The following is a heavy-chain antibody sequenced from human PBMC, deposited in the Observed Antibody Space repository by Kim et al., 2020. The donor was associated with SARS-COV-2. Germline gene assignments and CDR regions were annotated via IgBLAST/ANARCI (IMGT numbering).Heavy chain of an antibody. V-gene: IGHV3-53*01. CDR2: IYSGGST. D-gene: IGHD2-15*01. CDR1: GFTVSSNY. Sequence: GGSLRLSCAASGFTVSSNYMSWVRQAPGKGLEWVSVIYSGGSTYYADSVKGRFTISRDNSKNTLYLQMNSLRAEDTAVYYCARVVVVAATFFDYWGQGTLVTVSS. CDR3: ARVVVVAATFFDY. J-gene: IGHJ4*02.